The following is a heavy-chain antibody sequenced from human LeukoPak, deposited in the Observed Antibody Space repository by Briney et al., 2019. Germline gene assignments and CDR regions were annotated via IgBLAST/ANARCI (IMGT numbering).Heavy chain of an antibody. J-gene: IGHJ6*02. D-gene: IGHD6-19*01. CDR3: AKDQGGSGWYDGMDV. CDR2: ISSSGSTI. Sequence: PGGSLRLSCAASGFTFGDYYMSWIRQAPGKGLEWVSYISSSGSTIYYADSVKGRFTISRDNAKNSLYLQMNSLRAEDTALYYCAKDQGGSGWYDGMDVWGQGTTVTVSS. V-gene: IGHV3-11*01. CDR1: GFTFGDYY.